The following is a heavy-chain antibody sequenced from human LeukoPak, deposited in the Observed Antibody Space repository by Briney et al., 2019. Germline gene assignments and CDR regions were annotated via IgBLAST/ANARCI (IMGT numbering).Heavy chain of an antibody. J-gene: IGHJ4*02. CDR2: INSDGNIT. CDR1: GFTFSSYW. D-gene: IGHD5-12*01. CDR3: AREDYSGYDFYDY. V-gene: IGHV3-74*01. Sequence: GGSLRLSCAASGFTFSSYWMHWVRQAPGKGLVWVSRINSDGNITSYADSVKGRFTISRDNAKNTLYLQMNSLRAEDTAAYYCAREDYSGYDFYDYWGQGSLVTVSS.